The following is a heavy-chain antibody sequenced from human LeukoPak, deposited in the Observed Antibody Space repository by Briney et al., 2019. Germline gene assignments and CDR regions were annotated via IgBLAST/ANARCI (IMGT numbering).Heavy chain of an antibody. V-gene: IGHV1-2*06. CDR3: ARAENGDYAFDY. CDR2: INPNSGGT. Sequence: ASVKVSCKASGYTFTGYYIHCVRQAPGQGLEWMGRINPNSGGTNYAQKFQGRVTMTRDTSISTAYMELSRLRSDDTAVYYCARAENGDYAFDYWGQGTLVTVSS. D-gene: IGHD4-17*01. J-gene: IGHJ4*02. CDR1: GYTFTGYY.